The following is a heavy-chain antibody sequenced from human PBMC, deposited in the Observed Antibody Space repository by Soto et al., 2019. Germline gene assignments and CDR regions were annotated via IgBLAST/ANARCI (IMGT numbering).Heavy chain of an antibody. CDR1: GGSISSGGYY. J-gene: IGHJ3*02. V-gene: IGHV4-31*03. Sequence: QVQLQESGPGLVKPSQTLSLTCTFSGGSISSGGYYWSWIRQHPGKGLEWIGYIYYSGSTCYNASLTSRVTISVDTSKNQFSLKLSSVTAADTAVYYCARSYDSSGYYAFDIWGQGTMVTVSS. D-gene: IGHD3-22*01. CDR3: ARSYDSSGYYAFDI. CDR2: IYYSGST.